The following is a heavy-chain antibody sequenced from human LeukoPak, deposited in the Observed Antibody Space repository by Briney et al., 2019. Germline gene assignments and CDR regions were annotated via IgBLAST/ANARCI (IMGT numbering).Heavy chain of an antibody. V-gene: IGHV3-7*03. Sequence: GGSLRLSCAASGFTFSSFWMSWVRQAPGKGLEWAANIKKDGSETYYVDSVKGRFTISRDNAKNSLYLQMNSLRAEDTAMYYCARGRYSGTTYYFDYWGQGTLVTVSS. CDR2: IKKDGSET. CDR3: ARGRYSGTTYYFDY. CDR1: GFTFSSFW. D-gene: IGHD5-12*01. J-gene: IGHJ4*02.